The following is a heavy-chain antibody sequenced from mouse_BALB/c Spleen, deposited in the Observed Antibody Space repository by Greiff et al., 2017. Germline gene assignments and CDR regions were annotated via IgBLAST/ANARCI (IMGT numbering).Heavy chain of an antibody. J-gene: IGHJ4*01. V-gene: IGHV5-15*01. Sequence: EVQLQESGGGLVQPGGSRKLSCAASGFTFSDYGMAWVRQAPGKGPEWVAFISNLAYSIYYADTVKGRFTISRDNPKNTLFLQMTSLRSEDTAMYYCARVGGGYFYAMDYWGQGTSVTVSS. CDR2: ISNLAYSI. CDR3: ARVGGGYFYAMDY. D-gene: IGHD2-3*01. CDR1: GFTFSDYG.